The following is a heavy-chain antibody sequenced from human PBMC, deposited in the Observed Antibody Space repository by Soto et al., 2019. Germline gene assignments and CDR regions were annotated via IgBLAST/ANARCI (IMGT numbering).Heavy chain of an antibody. Sequence: KISCQASGGTFSSYAISWVRQAPGQGLEWMGGIIPIFGTANYAQKFQGRVTITADESTSTAYMELSSLRAEDTAVYYCARARGSGWQYYFDYWGQGTLVTVSS. CDR2: IIPIFGTA. J-gene: IGHJ4*02. D-gene: IGHD6-19*01. CDR3: ARARGSGWQYYFDY. CDR1: GGTFSSYA. V-gene: IGHV1-69*01.